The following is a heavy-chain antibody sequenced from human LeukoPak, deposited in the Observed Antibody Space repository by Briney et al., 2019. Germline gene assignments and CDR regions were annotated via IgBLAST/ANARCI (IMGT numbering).Heavy chain of an antibody. V-gene: IGHV1-2*02. CDR3: ARDRYGDGFAHLDY. Sequence: ASVKASCKASGYTFTSYAIHWVRQAPGQGLEWMGWITPSDGTNYPQKFQGRVAITWDTSITTAYMDLSRLTSDDTAVYYCARDRYGDGFAHLDYWGQGALVTVSS. D-gene: IGHD5-24*01. CDR2: ITPSDGT. J-gene: IGHJ4*02. CDR1: GYTFTSYA.